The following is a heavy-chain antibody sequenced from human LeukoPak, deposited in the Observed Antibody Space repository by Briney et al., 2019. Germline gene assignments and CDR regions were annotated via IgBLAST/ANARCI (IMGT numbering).Heavy chain of an antibody. D-gene: IGHD2-2*02. CDR2: ISRSGQNI. J-gene: IGHJ4*02. CDR1: GFTFSNYA. CDR3: ARDKGYCSSTSCYTNGVYDY. Sequence: PGGSLRLSCAASGFTFSNYAMTWVRQPPGKGLQWVSSISRSGQNIDHADSVNGRFSISRDNAKNSLYLQMNSLRAEDTAVYYCARDKGYCSSTSCYTNGVYDYWGQGTLVTVSS. V-gene: IGHV3-21*01.